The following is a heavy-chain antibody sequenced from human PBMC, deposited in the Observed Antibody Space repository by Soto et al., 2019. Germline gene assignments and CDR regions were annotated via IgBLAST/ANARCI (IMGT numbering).Heavy chain of an antibody. CDR1: GFTFSSYG. Sequence: PGGSLRLSCAASGFTFSSYGMHWVRQAPGKGLEWVAVISYDGSNKYYADSVKGRFTISRDNSKNTLYLQMNSLRAEDTAVYYCAKGAYNWNYGYWFWRYYYYYGMDVWGQGTTVTVSS. V-gene: IGHV3-30*18. J-gene: IGHJ6*02. CDR3: AKGAYNWNYGYWFWRYYYYYGMDV. CDR2: ISYDGSNK. D-gene: IGHD1-7*01.